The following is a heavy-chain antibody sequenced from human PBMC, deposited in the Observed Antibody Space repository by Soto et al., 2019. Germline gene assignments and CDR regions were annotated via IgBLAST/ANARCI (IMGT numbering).Heavy chain of an antibody. CDR1: GGTFGNSA. J-gene: IGHJ5*02. D-gene: IGHD2-21*01. Sequence: QVQLVQSGAEVKKPGSSVNVSCKTSGGTFGNSAVAWVRQAPGQGLEWMGGIVPMFGTANYAQKFQGRLTLTTEESMSTAYMELRSLRSDDTAVYFCARDGDRESAFWRGTLGGGRFDPWGQGTLVTVSS. CDR2: IVPMFGTA. V-gene: IGHV1-69*05. CDR3: ARDGDRESAFWRGTLGGGRFDP.